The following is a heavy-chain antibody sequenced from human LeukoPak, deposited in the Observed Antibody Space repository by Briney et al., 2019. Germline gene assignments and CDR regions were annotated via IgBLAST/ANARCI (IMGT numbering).Heavy chain of an antibody. CDR3: ARVSLNWNVFDY. V-gene: IGHV3-23*01. J-gene: IGHJ4*02. CDR2: ISGSGGST. Sequence: PGGSLRLSCAASGFTFSSYAMSWVRQAPGKGLEWVSAISGSGGSTYYADSVKGRFTISRDNAKNTLYLQMNSLRAEDTAVYYCARVSLNWNVFDYWGQGTLVTVSS. CDR1: GFTFSSYA. D-gene: IGHD1-1*01.